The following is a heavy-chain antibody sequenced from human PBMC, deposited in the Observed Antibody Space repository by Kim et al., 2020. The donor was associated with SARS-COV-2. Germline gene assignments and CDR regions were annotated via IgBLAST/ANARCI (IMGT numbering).Heavy chain of an antibody. V-gene: IGHV4-59*09. CDR3: ARGAEEYCSGGSCYSS. J-gene: IGHJ4*02. D-gene: IGHD2-15*01. Sequence: SLKSRVTISVDTSKDQFSLKLSSVTAADTAVYYCARGAEEYCSGGSCYSSWGQGTLVTVSS.